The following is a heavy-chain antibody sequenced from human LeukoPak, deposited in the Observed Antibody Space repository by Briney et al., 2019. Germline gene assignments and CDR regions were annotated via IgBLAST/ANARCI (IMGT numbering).Heavy chain of an antibody. V-gene: IGHV4-31*03. J-gene: IGHJ4*02. D-gene: IGHD2-8*01. CDR2: IYYSGST. CDR3: ARGAIMVSFDY. Sequence: SETLSLTCTVSGGSISSGGYYWSWIRQHPGTGLEWIGYIYYSGSTYYNPSLKSRVTISVDTSKNQFSLKLSSVTAADTAVYYCARGAIMVSFDYWGQGTLVTVSS. CDR1: GGSISSGGYY.